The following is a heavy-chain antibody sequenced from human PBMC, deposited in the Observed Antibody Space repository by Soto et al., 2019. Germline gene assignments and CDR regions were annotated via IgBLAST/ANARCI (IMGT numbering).Heavy chain of an antibody. CDR1: GDTFNDYY. CDR3: ARESGGATATLDYYYFYMDV. V-gene: IGHV1-2*04. Sequence: QVQLVQSGAEVKKPGASVTVCCRSSGDTFNDYYIHWVRQAPGQGLEWMGWINPNGSVTKYAQKFQGWVTMTRDTSIRTVYMQLTRLRSDDTAVYYCARESGGATATLDYYYFYMDVWGTGTTVTVSS. J-gene: IGHJ6*03. D-gene: IGHD5-12*01. CDR2: INPNGSVT.